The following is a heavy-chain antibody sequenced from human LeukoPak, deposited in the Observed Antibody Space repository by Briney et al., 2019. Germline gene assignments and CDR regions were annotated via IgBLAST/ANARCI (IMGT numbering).Heavy chain of an antibody. CDR2: FDPENAEI. CDR3: ATRGSDFRSGFDY. Sequence: ASVKVSCKLSGNTLRELPIQWVRQAGGKGLEWMAGFDPENAEIVYAQKFQGRVTMTEDTSTNTAYMELTSLTSDDTALYYCATRGSDFRSGFDYWGQGTQVTVSS. CDR1: GNTLRELP. V-gene: IGHV1-24*01. J-gene: IGHJ4*02. D-gene: IGHD3-3*01.